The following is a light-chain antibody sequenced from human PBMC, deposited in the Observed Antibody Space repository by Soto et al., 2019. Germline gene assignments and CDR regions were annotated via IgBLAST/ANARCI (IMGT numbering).Light chain of an antibody. CDR3: HQYTYWPLT. CDR2: AAS. V-gene: IGKV3-15*01. CDR1: QSVSSS. J-gene: IGKJ1*01. Sequence: EIVMPQSPATLAVSPGERVTLSCRASQSVSSSLAWYRQKPGQAPRLLIYAASTRATGIPARFTGSGSGTEFTLSIRSLQSEDFAFYYGHQYTYWPLTFGQGTKVEIK.